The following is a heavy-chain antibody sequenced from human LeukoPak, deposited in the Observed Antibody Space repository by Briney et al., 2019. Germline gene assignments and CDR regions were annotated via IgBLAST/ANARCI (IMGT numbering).Heavy chain of an antibody. D-gene: IGHD6-13*01. CDR3: AKDRAQQLVLDF. CDR1: GFTFSSYA. V-gene: IGHV3-23*01. CDR2: IIGSGSNT. Sequence: GGSLRLSCAPSGFTFSSYAMSWVRQAPGEGLEWVSAIIGSGSNTYYADSVKGRLTISRDNSKNTLFLQMSSLRAEDTAVYYCAKDRAQQLVLDFWGQGTLVTVPS. J-gene: IGHJ4*02.